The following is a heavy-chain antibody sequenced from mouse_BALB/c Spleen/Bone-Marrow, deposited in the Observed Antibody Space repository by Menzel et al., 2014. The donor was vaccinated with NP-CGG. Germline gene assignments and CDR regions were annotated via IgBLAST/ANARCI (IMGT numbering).Heavy chain of an antibody. D-gene: IGHD1-1*01. CDR2: INPSTGYT. CDR1: GYTFTSYW. V-gene: IGHV1-7*01. Sequence: QVQLQQPGAELAKPGASVKMSCKASGYTFTSYWMHWVKRRPGQGLEWIGYINPSTGYTEYNQKFKDKATLTADKSSSTAYMQLSSLTSEDSAVYYCARRAYGGSYGFAYWGQGTLVTVSA. J-gene: IGHJ3*01. CDR3: ARRAYGGSYGFAY.